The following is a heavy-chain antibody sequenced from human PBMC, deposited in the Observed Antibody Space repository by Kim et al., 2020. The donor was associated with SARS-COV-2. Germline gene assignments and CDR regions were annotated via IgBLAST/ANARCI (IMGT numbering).Heavy chain of an antibody. CDR1: GFTFADSA. CDR3: SRDSSGHEDQLDY. J-gene: IGHJ4*01. CDR2: IRSKPNGGTT. D-gene: IGHD6-19*01. V-gene: IGHV3-49*04. Sequence: GGSLRLSCTASGFTFADSAMRWVRQASGKGLEWVGLIRSKPNGGTTSYAASVTGRFTISRDDSTNMAYLQMDSLKTDDTAVYFCSRDSSGHEDQLDYWG.